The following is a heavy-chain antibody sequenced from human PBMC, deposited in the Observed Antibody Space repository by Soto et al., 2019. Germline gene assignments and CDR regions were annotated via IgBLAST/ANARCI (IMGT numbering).Heavy chain of an antibody. Sequence: GGSLRLSCAASGFTVTSTHMTWVRQAPGKGLEWVSAIYSDGSTYFADSVKGRFSISRDISKNTLYLQMNSLRAEDTAEYYCASGSSSWHYWGQGTLVTVSS. CDR1: GFTVTSTH. CDR3: ASGSSSWHY. CDR2: IYSDGST. V-gene: IGHV3-66*01. J-gene: IGHJ4*02. D-gene: IGHD6-13*01.